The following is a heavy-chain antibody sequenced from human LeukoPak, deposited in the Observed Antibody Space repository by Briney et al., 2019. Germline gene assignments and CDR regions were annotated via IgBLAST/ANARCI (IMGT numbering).Heavy chain of an antibody. J-gene: IGHJ4*02. Sequence: PSETLSLTCAVYGVSFSDYSWSWIRQPPGKGLEWIGEINHSGSTNYTPSLKSRVTISIDTSKNQFSLKLRSLIAADTAVYYCATNQGGGHWGQGTLVTVSS. CDR3: ATNQGGGH. CDR2: INHSGST. V-gene: IGHV4-34*01. D-gene: IGHD2-15*01. CDR1: GVSFSDYS.